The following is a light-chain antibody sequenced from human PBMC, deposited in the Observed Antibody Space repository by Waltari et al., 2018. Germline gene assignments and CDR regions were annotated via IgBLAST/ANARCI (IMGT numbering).Light chain of an antibody. V-gene: IGKV4-1*01. CDR3: QQYYNTPYT. Sequence: DTVMTQSPDSLAVSLGERATINCRSSQSLLYSSNNENYLALFQQRPGQPPKLLIYWASTPESGVPDRFSGSGSGTDFTLTISSLQAEDVAIYYCQQYYNTPYTFGQGTKVEIK. CDR1: QSLLYSSNNENY. CDR2: WAS. J-gene: IGKJ2*01.